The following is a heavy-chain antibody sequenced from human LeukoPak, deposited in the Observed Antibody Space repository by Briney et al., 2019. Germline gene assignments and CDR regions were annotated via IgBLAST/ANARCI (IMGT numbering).Heavy chain of an antibody. CDR2: ISTYNGNT. CDR3: ARDGCSGGSCFANWFDP. Sequence: ASVKVSCKASGYTFASYGISWVRQAPGQGLEWMGWISTYNGNTNYAQKLQGRVTMTRDTSISTAYMELSRLRSDDTAVYYCARDGCSGGSCFANWFDPWGQGTLVTVSS. CDR1: GYTFASYG. J-gene: IGHJ5*02. V-gene: IGHV1-18*01. D-gene: IGHD2-15*01.